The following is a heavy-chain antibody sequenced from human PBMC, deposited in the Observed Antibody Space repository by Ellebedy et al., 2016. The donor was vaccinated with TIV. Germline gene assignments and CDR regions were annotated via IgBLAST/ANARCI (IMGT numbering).Heavy chain of an antibody. CDR3: ARDLFGGVTADY. CDR1: RYNFSSYF. V-gene: IGHV1-46*01. J-gene: IGHJ4*02. Sequence: ASVKVSXKASRYNFSSYFMHWVRQAPGQGLEWMGIINPSGGSTSYAQKFQGRVTLTRDTSTSTVYMDLSSLRSEDTAVYYCARDLFGGVTADYWGQGTLFTVSS. D-gene: IGHD3-16*01. CDR2: INPSGGST.